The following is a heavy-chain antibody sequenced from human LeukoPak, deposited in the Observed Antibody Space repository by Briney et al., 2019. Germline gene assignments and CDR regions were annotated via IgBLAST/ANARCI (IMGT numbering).Heavy chain of an antibody. J-gene: IGHJ4*02. V-gene: IGHV3-9*01. CDR1: GFPFSSYS. D-gene: IGHD2-2*01. CDR2: ISWSGDRM. Sequence: PGGSLRLSCVASGFPFSSYSFHWVRQAPGKGLEWVSSISWSGDRMGYADAVKGRFTISRDNAKNSLFLQMNSLRVEDTALYYCAKDLGGSATTVWGQGTLVTVSS. CDR3: AKDLGGSATTV.